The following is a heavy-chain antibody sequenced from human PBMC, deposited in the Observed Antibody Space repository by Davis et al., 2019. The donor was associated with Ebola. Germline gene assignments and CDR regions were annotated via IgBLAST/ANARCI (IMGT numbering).Heavy chain of an antibody. D-gene: IGHD2-2*01. J-gene: IGHJ3*02. CDR2: ISGYNGNT. V-gene: IGHV1-18*01. CDR3: AREIGVAVPGVMKDAFDI. CDR1: GYTFTTYG. Sequence: ASVTVSCKASGYTFTTYGINWVRQAPGQGLEWMGWISGYNGNTEYAQKLQGRVTMTTDTSTSTAYMTLRSLTSDDTAVYYCAREIGVAVPGVMKDAFDIWGQGTMVTVSS.